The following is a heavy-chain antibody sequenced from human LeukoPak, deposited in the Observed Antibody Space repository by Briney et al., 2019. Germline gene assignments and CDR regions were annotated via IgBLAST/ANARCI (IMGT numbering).Heavy chain of an antibody. CDR1: GYTFTTDY. D-gene: IGHD5-18*01. Sequence: ASVKFSCKASGYTFTTDYMHWLRQAPGQGVESMVVINLSGGSTSYAQKFKGRVTMTRDTSRSTVYMELSSLRSEDTAVDYCATSGYTYGRDYWGQGTLVTVSS. CDR3: ATSGYTYGRDY. V-gene: IGHV1-46*01. CDR2: INLSGGST. J-gene: IGHJ4*02.